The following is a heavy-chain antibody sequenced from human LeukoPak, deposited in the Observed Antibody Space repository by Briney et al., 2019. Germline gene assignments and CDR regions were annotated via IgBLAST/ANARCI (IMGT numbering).Heavy chain of an antibody. D-gene: IGHD3-22*01. Sequence: TSETLSLTCTVSGGSISSYYWSWIRQPPGKGLEWIGEINDYTGNTNYNPSLNSRVSISLEKSKNQFSLELRSVTAADTAVYYCARGRIAKIVVVHSFHYGMDVWGQGTTVTVSS. CDR3: ARGRIAKIVVVHSFHYGMDV. V-gene: IGHV4-34*01. CDR2: INDYTGNT. CDR1: GGSISSYY. J-gene: IGHJ6*02.